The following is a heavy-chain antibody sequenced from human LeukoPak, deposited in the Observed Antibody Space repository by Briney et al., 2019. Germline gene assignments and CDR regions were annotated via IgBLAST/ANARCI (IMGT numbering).Heavy chain of an antibody. V-gene: IGHV4-39*01. CDR3: ARRGGSGRAFDY. CDR2: IYYTGST. CDR1: GASISGGTYY. Sequence: PSETLSLTCSVSGASISGGTYYWGWIRQPPGKGLEWMGSIYYTGSTYDNPSLKSRVTISVDTSKNQFSVKLSSVTAADTAVYYCARRGGSGRAFDYWGQGTLVTVSS. J-gene: IGHJ4*02. D-gene: IGHD1-26*01.